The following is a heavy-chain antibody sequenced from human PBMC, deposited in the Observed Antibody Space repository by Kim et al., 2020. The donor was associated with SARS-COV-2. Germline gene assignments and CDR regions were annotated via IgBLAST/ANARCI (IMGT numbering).Heavy chain of an antibody. D-gene: IGHD3-9*01. V-gene: IGHV3-23*01. J-gene: IGHJ3*02. CDR2: ISGSGGST. CDR1: GFTFSSYA. Sequence: GGSLRLSCAASGFTFSSYAMSWVRQAPGKGLEWVSAISGSGGSTYYADSVKGRFTISRDNSKNTLYLQMNSLRAEDTAVYYCAKDIRYFDWLLFDGAFDIWGQGTMVTVSS. CDR3: AKDIRYFDWLLFDGAFDI.